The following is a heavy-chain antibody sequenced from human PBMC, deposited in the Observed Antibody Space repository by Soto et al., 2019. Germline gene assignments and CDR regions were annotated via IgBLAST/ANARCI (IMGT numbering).Heavy chain of an antibody. V-gene: IGHV1-69*01. Sequence: QVQLVQSGAEVKKPGSSVKVSCKASGGTFSRYAFSWVRQAPGQGLEWMGGIVPIYGTRGFAQKFQDRLTITADEPTRTAYMELSSLRSEDTAVYYCAGDLDYYGSGSHYYYGMGVWGQGTTVTVSS. CDR2: IVPIYGTR. J-gene: IGHJ6*02. CDR3: AGDLDYYGSGSHYYYGMGV. D-gene: IGHD3-10*01. CDR1: GGTFSRYA.